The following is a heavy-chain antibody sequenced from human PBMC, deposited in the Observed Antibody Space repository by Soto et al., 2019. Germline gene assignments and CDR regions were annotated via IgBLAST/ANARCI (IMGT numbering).Heavy chain of an antibody. J-gene: IGHJ4*02. V-gene: IGHV3-74*01. D-gene: IGHD3-10*01. CDR1: GFTFSSYW. Sequence: GGSLRLSCAASGFTFSSYWMHWVRQAPGKGLVWVSRINSDGSSTSYADSVKGRFTISRDNAKNTLYLQMNSLRAEDTAVYYCARVGVGKPRYFDYWGQGTLVTVSS. CDR3: ARVGVGKPRYFDY. CDR2: INSDGSST.